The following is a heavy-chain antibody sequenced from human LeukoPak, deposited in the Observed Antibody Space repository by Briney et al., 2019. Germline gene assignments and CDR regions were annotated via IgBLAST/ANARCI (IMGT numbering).Heavy chain of an antibody. D-gene: IGHD4-23*01. CDR1: GYTFTGFY. J-gene: IGHJ4*02. CDR2: INLKSGGT. V-gene: IGHV1-2*02. Sequence: GASVTVSCKASGYTFTGFYMHWVRQAPGQGLEWMGWINLKSGGTNYAQKFQGRVTMTRDTSISTAYMELSRLRSDDTAVYYCARDQPYGRGTHYGGNFPFDYWGQGTLVTVSS. CDR3: ARDQPYGRGTHYGGNFPFDY.